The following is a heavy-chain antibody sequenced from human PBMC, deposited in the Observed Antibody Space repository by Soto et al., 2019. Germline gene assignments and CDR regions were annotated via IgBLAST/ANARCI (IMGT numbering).Heavy chain of an antibody. CDR2: IRASDGST. D-gene: IGHD1-20*01. J-gene: IGHJ5*02. CDR3: AKLVSS. Sequence: GGSLRLSCSASGFTFSEYSMHWVRQAPGKGLEWVSSIRASDGSTYYADSVKGRFTISRDNSKDTLYLQLSSLRAEDTAVYYCAKLVSSWGQGTLVTVSS. CDR1: GFTFSEYS. V-gene: IGHV3-23*01.